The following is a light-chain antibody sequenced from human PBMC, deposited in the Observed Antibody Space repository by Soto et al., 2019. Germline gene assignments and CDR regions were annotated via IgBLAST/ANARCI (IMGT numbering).Light chain of an antibody. V-gene: IGLV2-14*03. CDR2: AVS. J-gene: IGLJ1*01. Sequence: LTPPASVSGSPGQSSPISCSGTSSDIGSYDHVAWYQQFPGKSPKLIIYAVSDRPSGVSDRFSGSKSGISASLTISGLQTEDEADYYCISYTDRQSYLCGTGTKVTVL. CDR3: ISYTDRQSYL. CDR1: SSDIGSYDH.